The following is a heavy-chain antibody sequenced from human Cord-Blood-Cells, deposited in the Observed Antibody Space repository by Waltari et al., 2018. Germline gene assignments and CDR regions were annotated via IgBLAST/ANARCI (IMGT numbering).Heavy chain of an antibody. CDR1: GYTFTGYY. CDR2: INPNSGGT. CDR3: ATLYNWGIKTLFDY. D-gene: IGHD7-27*01. Sequence: QVQLVQSGAEVKKPGASVKVSCKASGYTFTGYYMHWVRQAPGQGLEWMGWINPNSGGTNYAQKFQCSVTMTRDTSISTAYMELSRLRSDDTAVYYCATLYNWGIKTLFDYWGQGTLVTVSS. V-gene: IGHV1-2*02. J-gene: IGHJ4*02.